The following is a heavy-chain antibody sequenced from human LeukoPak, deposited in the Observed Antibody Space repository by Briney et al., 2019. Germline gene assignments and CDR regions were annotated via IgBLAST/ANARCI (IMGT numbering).Heavy chain of an antibody. V-gene: IGHV3-33*01. CDR2: IWFDGTNE. CDR3: ARRYYDYYIDA. CDR1: GFTFSNYG. Sequence: GGSLRLSCVAFGFTFSNYGMHWVRQAPGKGLEWVAVIWFDGTNEDYVDSVKGRFTISRDNSANTLYLQMNSLRAEDTAVYYCARRYYDYYIDAWGKGTTVTVSS. J-gene: IGHJ6*03.